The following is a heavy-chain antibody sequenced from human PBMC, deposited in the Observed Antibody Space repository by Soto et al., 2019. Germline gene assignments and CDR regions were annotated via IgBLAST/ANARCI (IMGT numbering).Heavy chain of an antibody. CDR2: ISYDGINK. V-gene: IGHV3-30*18. CDR3: AKSIYNWNDGFFDY. Sequence: QVQLVESGGGVVQPGRSLRLSCAASGFTFSSYGMHWVRQAPGKGLEWVAIISYDGINKYYANSVKGRFTISRDNSKNTLYPVINSLRAEYTAVYYCAKSIYNWNDGFFDYWGQGNLVTVSS. CDR1: GFTFSSYG. J-gene: IGHJ4*02. D-gene: IGHD1-1*01.